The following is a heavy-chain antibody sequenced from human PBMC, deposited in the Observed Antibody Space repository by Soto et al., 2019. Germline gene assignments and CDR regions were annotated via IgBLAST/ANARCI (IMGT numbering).Heavy chain of an antibody. CDR2: IYYSGST. V-gene: IGHV4-30-4*01. D-gene: IGHD3-3*01. Sequence: SETLYLTCTVSCGSISSGDYYWSWIRQPPGKGLEWIGYIYYSGSTYYNPSLKSRVTISVDTSKNQFSLKLSSVTAADTAVYYCAREMGTIFGVVIRGWFDPWGQGALVTVSS. CDR3: AREMGTIFGVVIRGWFDP. CDR1: CGSISSGDYY. J-gene: IGHJ5*02.